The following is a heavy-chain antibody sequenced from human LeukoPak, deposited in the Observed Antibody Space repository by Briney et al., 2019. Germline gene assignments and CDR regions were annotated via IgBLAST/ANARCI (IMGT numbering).Heavy chain of an antibody. Sequence: GASVKVSCKASGYSFTSNYIHWVRQAPGQGLEWMGMIYPRDGSTSYAQKFQGRVTVTRDTSTSTVYMELSSLRSEDTAVYYCARVSASGSYYPDLDYWGQGTLVTVSS. CDR1: GYSFTSNY. V-gene: IGHV1-46*01. CDR3: ARVSASGSYYPDLDY. CDR2: IYPRDGST. D-gene: IGHD3-10*01. J-gene: IGHJ4*02.